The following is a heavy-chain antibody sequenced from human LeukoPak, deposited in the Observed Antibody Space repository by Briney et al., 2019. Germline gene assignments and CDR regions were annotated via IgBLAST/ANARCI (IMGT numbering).Heavy chain of an antibody. V-gene: IGHV1-18*01. CDR3: ACEAGDYGDYEFDY. CDR1: GYTFTSSG. Sequence: ASVKVSCKASGYTFTSSGISWVPQAPGQGLEWMGWISAYNGNTNYAQKLQGRVTMTTDTSTSTAYMELRSLKCDDRAVYYCACEAGDYGDYEFDYWCQGTLVTVSS. J-gene: IGHJ4*02. CDR2: ISAYNGNT. D-gene: IGHD4-17*01.